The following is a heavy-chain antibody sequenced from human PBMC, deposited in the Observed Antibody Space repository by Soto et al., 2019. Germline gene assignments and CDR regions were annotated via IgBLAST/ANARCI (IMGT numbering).Heavy chain of an antibody. V-gene: IGHV6-1*01. CDR3: ARGEQYSGRIFDY. CDR2: TYYRSKWYY. Sequence: PSQTLSLTCAITGDSVSSNSAGWSWVRQSPSRGLEWLGRTYYRSKWYYEYAVSVRGRITINPDTSKNQYSLQLNSVTPEDTAVYFCARGEQYSGRIFDYWGQGTLVTVAS. CDR1: GDSVSSNSAG. J-gene: IGHJ4*01. D-gene: IGHD1-26*01.